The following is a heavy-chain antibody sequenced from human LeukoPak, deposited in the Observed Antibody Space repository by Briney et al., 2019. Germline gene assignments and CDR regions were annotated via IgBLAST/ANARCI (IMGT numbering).Heavy chain of an antibody. D-gene: IGHD6-13*01. Sequence: GGSLRLACAASGFTFSSYAMSWVRQAPGKGLEWVSVISGSDGSTYYADSVKGRFTISRDNSKNTLYLQMSGLRAEDTAVYYCVRAVFSSSYYWDCWGQGTLVTVSS. CDR2: ISGSDGST. V-gene: IGHV3-23*01. J-gene: IGHJ4*02. CDR3: VRAVFSSSYYWDC. CDR1: GFTFSSYA.